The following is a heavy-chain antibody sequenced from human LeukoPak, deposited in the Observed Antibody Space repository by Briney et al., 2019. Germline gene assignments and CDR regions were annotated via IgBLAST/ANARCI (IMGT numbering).Heavy chain of an antibody. CDR3: ARDLKGYSYGGYFDY. D-gene: IGHD5-18*01. J-gene: IGHJ4*02. V-gene: IGHV4-4*07. Sequence: SETLSLTCTASGGSISSYYWSWIRQPAGKGLEWIGRIYTSGSTNYNPSLKSRVTMSVDTSKNQFSLKLSSVTAADTAVYYCARDLKGYSYGGYFDYWGQGTLVTVSS. CDR1: GGSISSYY. CDR2: IYTSGST.